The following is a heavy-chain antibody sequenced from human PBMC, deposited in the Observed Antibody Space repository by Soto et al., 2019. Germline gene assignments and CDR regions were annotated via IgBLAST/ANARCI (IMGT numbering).Heavy chain of an antibody. V-gene: IGHV3-74*01. D-gene: IGHD3-10*01. CDR3: ARWFTYGNFDYFDY. CDR2: INTDGSNT. Sequence: GLSLRGCWAGSELTFICVWIHCFSKTPGKGLVWVSRINTDGSNTAYADSVKGRFTISRDNAKNTLYLQVSGLRAEDTAVYYCARWFTYGNFDYFDYWGQGTQVTVSS. J-gene: IGHJ4*02. CDR1: ELTFICVW.